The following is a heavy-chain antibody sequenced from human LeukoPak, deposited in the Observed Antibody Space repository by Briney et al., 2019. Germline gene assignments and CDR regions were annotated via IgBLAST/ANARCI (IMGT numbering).Heavy chain of an antibody. J-gene: IGHJ6*04. Sequence: SETLSLTCTVSGGSISDYYGSWIRQPPGKGLEWIGYIFYTGTPNYNPSLKSRATISVDTSKHQLSLKLNSVTAADTAVYNCARGSGSGKYAYYYGMDVWGKGTTVTVSS. V-gene: IGHV4-59*01. CDR3: ARGSGSGKYAYYYGMDV. CDR2: IFYTGTP. D-gene: IGHD3-10*01. CDR1: GGSISDYY.